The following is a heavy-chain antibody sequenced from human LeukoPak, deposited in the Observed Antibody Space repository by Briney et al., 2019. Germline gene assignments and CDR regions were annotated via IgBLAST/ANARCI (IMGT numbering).Heavy chain of an antibody. CDR3: AKDHLTGPNGY. D-gene: IGHD3-9*01. V-gene: IGHV3-23*01. CDR2: ISGSGGST. J-gene: IGHJ4*02. Sequence: GGSLRLSCAASGFTFSSYGMSWVRQAPGKGLEWVSAISGSGGSTYYADSVKGRFTTSRDNFKNTLYLQMNSLRAEDTAVYYCAKDHLTGPNGYWGQGTLVTVSS. CDR1: GFTFSSYG.